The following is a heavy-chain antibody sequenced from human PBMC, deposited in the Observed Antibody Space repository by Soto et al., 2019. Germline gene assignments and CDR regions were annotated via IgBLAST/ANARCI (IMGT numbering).Heavy chain of an antibody. Sequence: ASVKVSCKASGYTFTGYYMHWVRQAPGQGLEWMGWINPNSGGTNYAQKFQGWVTMTRDTSISTAYMELSRLRSDDTAVYYCARAGPLKFPRIADFDYWGQGTLVTVSS. CDR2: INPNSGGT. CDR1: GYTFTGYY. J-gene: IGHJ4*02. CDR3: ARAGPLKFPRIADFDY. V-gene: IGHV1-2*04. D-gene: IGHD6-13*01.